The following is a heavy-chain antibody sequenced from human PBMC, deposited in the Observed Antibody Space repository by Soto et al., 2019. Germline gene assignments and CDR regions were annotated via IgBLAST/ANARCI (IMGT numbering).Heavy chain of an antibody. V-gene: IGHV3-30-3*01. CDR2: ISYDGSNK. Sequence: QVQLVESGGGVVQPGRSLRLSCAASGFTFSIYAMHWVRQAPGKGLEWVAVISYDGSNKYYADSVKGRFTISRDNSKNTRYLQMNSRRAEDTAVYYCARSRLDTQAVDYWGQGTLVTVSS. J-gene: IGHJ4*02. CDR3: ARSRLDTQAVDY. CDR1: GFTFSIYA. D-gene: IGHD3-16*01.